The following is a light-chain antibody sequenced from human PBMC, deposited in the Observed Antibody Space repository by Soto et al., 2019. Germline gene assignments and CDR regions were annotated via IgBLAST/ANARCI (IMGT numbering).Light chain of an antibody. J-gene: IGKJ1*01. CDR3: QLRKSSPWT. CDR2: TAS. V-gene: IGKV1-39*01. Sequence: DIQKTQSPSSLSSSVGDRVSITCRASQSIGGYLNWYQQRPGKAPQLLIYTASSLQTGVPSRFSGSGSGTDFTLTISSLQPEDFASYFSQLRKSSPWTCGQGTKVDI. CDR1: QSIGGY.